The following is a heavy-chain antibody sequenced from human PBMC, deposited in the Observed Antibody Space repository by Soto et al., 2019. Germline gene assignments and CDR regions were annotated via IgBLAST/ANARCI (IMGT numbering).Heavy chain of an antibody. Sequence: PGGSLRLSCAASEFIFSDYYMSWIRQAPGKGLEWVSYISSSSSYTSYADPVKGRFTISRDNAKNSLYLQMNSLRAEDTAVYYCARGGGAAADFDYWGQGTLVTVSS. CDR3: ARGGGAAADFDY. CDR2: ISSSSSYT. CDR1: EFIFSDYY. D-gene: IGHD6-13*01. J-gene: IGHJ4*02. V-gene: IGHV3-11*06.